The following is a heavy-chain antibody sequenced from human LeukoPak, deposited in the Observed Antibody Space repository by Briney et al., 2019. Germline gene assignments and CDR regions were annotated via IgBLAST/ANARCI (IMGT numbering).Heavy chain of an antibody. CDR2: INSDGSTT. J-gene: IGHJ4*02. D-gene: IGHD2-15*01. Sequence: QPGESLRLSCAASGFIFSNYRMHWVRQAPGKGLVWVSRINSDGSTTNYADSVKGRFTISRDNAKNTLYLQMNSVRADDTAVYYCARRYCTGGSCYADYWGQGTLVTVSP. CDR3: ARRYCTGGSCYADY. CDR1: GFIFSNYR. V-gene: IGHV3-74*01.